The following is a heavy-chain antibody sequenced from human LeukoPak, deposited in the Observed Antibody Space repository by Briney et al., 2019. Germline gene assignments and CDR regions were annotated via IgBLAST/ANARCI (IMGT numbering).Heavy chain of an antibody. J-gene: IGHJ4*02. Sequence: ASVKVSCKASGYTFTGYYIHWVRQAPGQGLEWMGWINPNSGGTNYAQKFQGRVTMTRDTSISTAYMELSRLRSDDTAVYYCASGYSPQPVRDEYYFDYWGQGTLVTVSS. CDR3: ASGYSPQPVRDEYYFDY. CDR1: GYTFTGYY. CDR2: INPNSGGT. D-gene: IGHD6-13*01. V-gene: IGHV1-2*02.